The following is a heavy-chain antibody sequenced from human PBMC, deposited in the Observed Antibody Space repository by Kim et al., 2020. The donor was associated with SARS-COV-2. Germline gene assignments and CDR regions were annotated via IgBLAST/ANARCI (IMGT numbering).Heavy chain of an antibody. CDR2: IYSGGST. CDR3: ARDHSPLRNYYYGMDV. D-gene: IGHD4-17*01. CDR1: GFTVSSNY. Sequence: GGSLRLSCAASGFTVSSNYMSWVRQAPGKGLEWVSVIYSGGSTYYADSVKGRFTISRDNSKNTLYLQMNSLRAEDTAVYYCARDHSPLRNYYYGMDVWGQGTTVTVSS. J-gene: IGHJ6*02. V-gene: IGHV3-66*01.